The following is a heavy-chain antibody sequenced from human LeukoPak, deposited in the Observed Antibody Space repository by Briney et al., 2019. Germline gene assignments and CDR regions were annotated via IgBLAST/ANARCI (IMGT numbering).Heavy chain of an antibody. CDR1: GYTFTSYY. Sequence: GASVKVSCKASGYTFTSYYMHWVRQAPGQGLEWMGWISTYNGNTNYVQKLQGRVTVTTDTSTSTIYMELRSLRSDDTAVYYCARGDDAFDFWGQGTMVTVSS. CDR3: ARGDDAFDF. V-gene: IGHV1-18*04. J-gene: IGHJ3*01. CDR2: ISTYNGNT.